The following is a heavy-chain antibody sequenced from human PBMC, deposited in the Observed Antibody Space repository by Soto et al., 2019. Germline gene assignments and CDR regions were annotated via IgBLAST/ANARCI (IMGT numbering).Heavy chain of an antibody. CDR1: GGSISNYY. V-gene: IGHV4-59*01. CDR2: VTYSGST. Sequence: PSETLSLTCTVSGGSISNYYWYWIRQPPGKGLEWIGYVTYSGSTNYNPSHKSRITITVDTSKNQFSQKLSTVNTADTAVYYCARGRHYYDSSGYYYYFDYWGQGTLVTVS. J-gene: IGHJ4*02. D-gene: IGHD3-22*01. CDR3: ARGRHYYDSSGYYYYFDY.